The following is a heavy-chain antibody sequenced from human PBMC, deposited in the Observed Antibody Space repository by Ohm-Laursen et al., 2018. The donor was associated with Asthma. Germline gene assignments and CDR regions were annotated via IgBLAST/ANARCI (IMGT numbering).Heavy chain of an antibody. CDR3: ARDYYYYDFWSGYYADYYYYGMDV. Sequence: SLRLSCSASGFTFSSYGMHWVRQAPGKGLEWVAVISYDGSNKYYADSVKGRFTISRDNSKNTLYLQMNSLRAEDTAVYYCARDYYYYDFWSGYYADYYYYGMDVWGQGTTVTVSS. CDR1: GFTFSSYG. J-gene: IGHJ6*02. D-gene: IGHD3-3*01. CDR2: ISYDGSNK. V-gene: IGHV3-30*03.